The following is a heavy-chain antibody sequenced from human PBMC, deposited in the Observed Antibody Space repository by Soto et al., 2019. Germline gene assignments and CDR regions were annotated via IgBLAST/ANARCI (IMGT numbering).Heavy chain of an antibody. CDR2: ISRYGGCT. J-gene: IGHJ4*02. CDR3: AKDSYLDHARRGDLFAS. Sequence: EVQLLESGGDLIQPGGSLRLSCAASGFTFNIYAMAWVRQAPGKGLEWVSAISRYGGCTYYADSVEGRFTISRDNSKNKLYLQMHSLRADDTVLYSCAKDSYLDHARRGDLFASWGQGTVVTVSS. V-gene: IGHV3-23*01. CDR1: GFTFNIYA. D-gene: IGHD2-21*02.